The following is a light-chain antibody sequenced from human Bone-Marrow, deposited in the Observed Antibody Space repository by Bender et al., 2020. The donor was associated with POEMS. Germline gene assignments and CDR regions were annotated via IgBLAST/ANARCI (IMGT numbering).Light chain of an antibody. J-gene: IGLJ2*01. CDR3: CSYGGDSNFEV. V-gene: IGLV2-23*02. CDR2: EDT. Sequence: QSALTQPASVSGSPGQSITISCTGTSSDVGNYNLVSWYQQHPGKAPKLMIYEDTKRPSGVSNRFSGSKSGNTASLTISGLQAEDEADYYCCSYGGDSNFEVFGGGTKLTVL. CDR1: SSDVGNYNL.